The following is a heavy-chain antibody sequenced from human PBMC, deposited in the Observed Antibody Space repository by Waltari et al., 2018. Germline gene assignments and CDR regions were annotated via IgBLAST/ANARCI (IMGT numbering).Heavy chain of an antibody. V-gene: IGHV3-73*01. CDR3: TRGTPVDILTHNYYYGMDV. CDR2: IRSKANSYAT. D-gene: IGHD3-9*01. CDR1: GFTFSDSG. J-gene: IGHJ6*02. Sequence: EVQLVESGGGLVQPGGSLKLSCAASGFTFSDSGIHWVRQASGKGLEWVGRIRSKANSYATTYAASVKGRFTISRDDSKNTAYLQMNSLKTEDTAVYYCTRGTPVDILTHNYYYGMDVWGQGTTVTVSS.